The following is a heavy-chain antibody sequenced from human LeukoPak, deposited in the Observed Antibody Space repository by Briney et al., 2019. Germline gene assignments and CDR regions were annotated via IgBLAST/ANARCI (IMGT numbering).Heavy chain of an antibody. D-gene: IGHD2-15*01. CDR1: GGSFSGYY. CDR2: INHSGST. CDR3: ARVRCSGGSCYSHYGMDV. V-gene: IGHV4-34*01. Sequence: SETLSLTCAVYGGSFSGYYWSWIRQPPGKGLEWIGEINHSGSTNYNPSLKSRLTISVETSKNQFSLELSSVTAADTAVYYCARVRCSGGSCYSHYGMDVWGQGTTVTVSS. J-gene: IGHJ6*02.